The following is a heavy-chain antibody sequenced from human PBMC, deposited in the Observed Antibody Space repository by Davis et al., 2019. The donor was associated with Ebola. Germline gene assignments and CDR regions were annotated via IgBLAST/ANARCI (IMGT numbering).Heavy chain of an antibody. V-gene: IGHV3-30*02. CDR2: IAYDGSLK. CDR3: ATDLRIAAVTES. Sequence: GGSLRLSCAASGFTFSIYGIYWVRQAPGKGLEWVAYIAYDGSLKYYIDSVEGRFTISRDNSKKMVYLQMNSLRTEDTAAYYCATDLRIAAVTESWGQGTLVTVSS. CDR1: GFTFSIYG. J-gene: IGHJ5*02. D-gene: IGHD6-13*01.